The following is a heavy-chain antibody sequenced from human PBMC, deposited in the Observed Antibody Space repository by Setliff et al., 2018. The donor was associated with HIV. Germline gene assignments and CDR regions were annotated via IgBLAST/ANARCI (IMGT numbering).Heavy chain of an antibody. Sequence: PSETLSLTCTVSGGSISSGSYYWTWIRQPAGKGLEWIGHIYTSGTTDYNPSLKSRVTISLDTSKNQFSLRLSSVTAADTAVYYCAAATTLDYWGQGTLVTVSS. CDR3: AAATTLDY. CDR1: GGSISSGSYY. V-gene: IGHV4-61*09. CDR2: IYTSGTT. J-gene: IGHJ4*02. D-gene: IGHD1-26*01.